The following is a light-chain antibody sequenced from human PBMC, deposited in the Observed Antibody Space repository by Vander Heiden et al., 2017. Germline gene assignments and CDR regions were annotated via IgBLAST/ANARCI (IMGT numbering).Light chain of an antibody. Sequence: IQMTQSPSSVSASVGDRVTITCRASQDINNWLAWYQQKPGQAPKLLIYAASSLQKEVPSRFSGSESGTDYILTINNLQPEAFALYYCQQTDSFPWSFGQRTKVEVK. CDR1: QDINNW. CDR2: AAS. V-gene: IGKV1-12*01. CDR3: QQTDSFPWS. J-gene: IGKJ1*01.